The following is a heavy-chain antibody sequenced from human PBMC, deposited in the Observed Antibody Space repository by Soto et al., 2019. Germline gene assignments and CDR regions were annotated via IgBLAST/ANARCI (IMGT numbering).Heavy chain of an antibody. CDR1: GFTFSSYG. V-gene: IGHV3-33*01. J-gene: IGHJ6*02. CDR2: IWYDGSNK. CDR3: ARDSYCISTSCYYYGMDV. D-gene: IGHD2-2*01. Sequence: QVQLLESGGGVVQPGRSLRLSCAASGFTFSSYGIHWVRQAPGKGLEWVAVIWYDGSNKYYADSVKGRFTISRDNAKNTLYLQMNSLRAEDTAVYYCARDSYCISTSCYYYGMDVWGQGTTVTVSS.